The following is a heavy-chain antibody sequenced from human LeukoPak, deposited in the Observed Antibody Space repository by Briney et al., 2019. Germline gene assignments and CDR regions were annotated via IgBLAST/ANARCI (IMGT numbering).Heavy chain of an antibody. V-gene: IGHV1-18*01. J-gene: IGHJ6*02. Sequence: ASVKVSCKASGYTFTSYGISWVRQAPGQGLEWMGWISAYNGNTNYAQKLQGRVTMTTDTSTSTAYMELRSLRSDDTAVYYCARLAYGSGSYSHSLDPTDYYYYGMDVWGQGTTVTVSS. CDR3: ARLAYGSGSYSHSLDPTDYYYYGMDV. CDR1: GYTFTSYG. CDR2: ISAYNGNT. D-gene: IGHD3-10*01.